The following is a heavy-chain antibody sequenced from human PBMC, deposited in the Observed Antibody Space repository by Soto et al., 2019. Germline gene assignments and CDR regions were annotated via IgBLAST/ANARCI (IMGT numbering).Heavy chain of an antibody. CDR3: AKDVYFSTVDPSRTFDS. D-gene: IGHD3-9*01. V-gene: IGHV3-33*06. J-gene: IGHJ4*02. CDR2: IWFDGSTT. Sequence: QVQLVESGGGVVQPGRSLRLSCAASGFTFSNYGMHWVRQGPGKGLEWVAAIWFDGSTTSYRDSVKGRFTISRDNSKNTLDLQMNSLRDADTSVYYCAKDVYFSTVDPSRTFDSWGQGTLVTVSS. CDR1: GFTFSNYG.